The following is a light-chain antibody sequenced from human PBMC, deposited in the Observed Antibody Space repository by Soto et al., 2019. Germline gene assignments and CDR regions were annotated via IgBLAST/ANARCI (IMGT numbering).Light chain of an antibody. V-gene: IGKV3-11*01. CDR2: DAS. J-gene: IGKJ4*01. CDR1: QSVSSA. CDR3: QQRSNWPPRIT. Sequence: EIVMTQSPATLSVSPGERATLSCRASQSVSSALAWYQHNPGRAPRLLIYDASNRATGIPARFSGSGSGTDFTLTISSLEPEDFAVYYCQQRSNWPPRITFGGGTKVDIK.